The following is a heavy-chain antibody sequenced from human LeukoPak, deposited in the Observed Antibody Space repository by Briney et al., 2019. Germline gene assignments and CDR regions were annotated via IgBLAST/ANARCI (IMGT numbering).Heavy chain of an antibody. D-gene: IGHD3-22*01. Sequence: PGGSLRLSCAASGFTFSNYGMHWVRQAPGKGLEWVAVISYDGNSKYYADSVKGRFTISGDNSENTLYLQMNSLRAEDTAVYYCARAPARGYYDSSGYWALDYWGQGTLVTVSS. CDR1: GFTFSNYG. CDR3: ARAPARGYYDSSGYWALDY. J-gene: IGHJ4*02. V-gene: IGHV3-33*01. CDR2: ISYDGNSK.